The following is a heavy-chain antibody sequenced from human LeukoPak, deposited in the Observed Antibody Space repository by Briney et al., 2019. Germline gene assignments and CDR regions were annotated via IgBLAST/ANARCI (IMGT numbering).Heavy chain of an antibody. Sequence: GGSLRPSCAASGFTFSSYWMHWVRQAPGKGLVWVSRINTDGSSTSYADSVKGRFTISRDNAKNTLYLQMNSLRAEDTAVYYCARDRYYYYDSSGYSVRHDYWGQGTLVTVSS. J-gene: IGHJ4*02. CDR3: ARDRYYYYDSSGYSVRHDY. D-gene: IGHD3-22*01. V-gene: IGHV3-74*01. CDR2: INTDGSST. CDR1: GFTFSSYW.